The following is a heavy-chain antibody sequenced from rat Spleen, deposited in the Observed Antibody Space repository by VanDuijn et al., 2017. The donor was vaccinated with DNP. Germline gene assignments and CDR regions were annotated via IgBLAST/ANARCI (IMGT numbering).Heavy chain of an antibody. CDR3: TSLWERGY. J-gene: IGHJ2*01. CDR1: GFSLTDYS. V-gene: IGHV2-19*01. CDR2: IQSGGST. D-gene: IGHD3-2*01. Sequence: QVQLKESGPGLVQPSQTLSLTCTVSGFSLTDYSVHWVRQPPGKGLEWMGRIQSGGSTDYNSALKSRLSISRDTSKSQVFLKMNSLQTEDTAIYFCTSLWERGYWGQGVMVTVSS.